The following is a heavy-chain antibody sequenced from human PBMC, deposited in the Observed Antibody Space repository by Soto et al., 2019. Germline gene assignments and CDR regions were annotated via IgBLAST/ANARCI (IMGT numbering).Heavy chain of an antibody. J-gene: IGHJ3*02. D-gene: IGHD3-22*01. CDR1: GFTVSSNY. V-gene: IGHV3-53*01. CDR3: ARVEGSYYYDSSGYYLGAFDI. Sequence: GGSLRLSCAASGFTVSSNYMSWVRQAPGKGLEWVSVIYSGGSTYYADSVKGRFTISRDNSKNTLYLQMNSLRAEDTAVYYCARVEGSYYYDSSGYYLGAFDIWGQGTRVTVSS. CDR2: IYSGGST.